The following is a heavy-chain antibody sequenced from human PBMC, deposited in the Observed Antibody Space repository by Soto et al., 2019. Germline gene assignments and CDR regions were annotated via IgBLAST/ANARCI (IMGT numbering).Heavy chain of an antibody. V-gene: IGHV1-69*06. Sequence: SVKVSCKASGYTFTNYYMHWVRQAPGQGLEWVGRIIPIFDTTNYAQKFQGRATITADKSTSTVYMDLSSLKSEDTAVYYCARSLLGDYYDSDGLDNWGQGTLVTVSS. CDR1: GYTFTNYY. CDR2: IIPIFDTT. J-gene: IGHJ4*02. D-gene: IGHD3-22*01. CDR3: ARSLLGDYYDSDGLDN.